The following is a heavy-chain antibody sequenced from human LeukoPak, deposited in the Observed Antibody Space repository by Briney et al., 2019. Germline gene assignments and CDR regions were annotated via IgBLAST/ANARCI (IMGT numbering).Heavy chain of an antibody. V-gene: IGHV3-30*02. CDR1: GFTFSSYG. Sequence: PGGSLRLSCAASGFTFSSYGVHWVRQAPGKGLEWVAFIRYDGSNKYYADSVKGRFTISRDNSMNTLDLQMNSLRAEDTAVYYCAKDRDSGWYLDYWGQGTLVTVSS. D-gene: IGHD6-19*01. CDR3: AKDRDSGWYLDY. CDR2: IRYDGSNK. J-gene: IGHJ4*02.